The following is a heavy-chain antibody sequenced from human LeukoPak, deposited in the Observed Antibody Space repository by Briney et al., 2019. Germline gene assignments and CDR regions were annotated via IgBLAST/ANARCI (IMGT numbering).Heavy chain of an antibody. CDR2: IYYSGST. CDR1: GGSISSSSYY. V-gene: IGHV4-39*01. Sequence: SETLSLTCTVSGGSISSSSYYWGWIRQPPRKGLEWIGSIYYSGSTYYNPSLKSRVTISVDTSKNQFSLKLSSVTAADTAVYYCARSPRAAAGAMDVWGQGTTVTVSS. J-gene: IGHJ6*02. D-gene: IGHD6-13*01. CDR3: ARSPRAAAGAMDV.